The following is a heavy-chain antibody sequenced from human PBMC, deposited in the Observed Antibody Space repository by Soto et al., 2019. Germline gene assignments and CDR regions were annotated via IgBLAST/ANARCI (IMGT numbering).Heavy chain of an antibody. CDR1: GFTFSSYG. V-gene: IGHV3-33*01. Sequence: QVQLVESGGGVVQPGRSLRLSCAASGFTFSSYGMHWVRQAPGKGLEWVAVIWYDGSNKYYADSGKGRFTISRDNSKNPLYLQMNSLRAEDTAVYYCARWGIPAGDYWGPGTLVTVSS. J-gene: IGHJ4*02. CDR3: ARWGIPAGDY. CDR2: IWYDGSNK. D-gene: IGHD6-13*01.